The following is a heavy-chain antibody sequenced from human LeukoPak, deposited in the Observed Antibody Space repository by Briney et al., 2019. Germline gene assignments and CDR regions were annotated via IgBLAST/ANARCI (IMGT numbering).Heavy chain of an antibody. CDR3: ARDRAVATDYGMDV. J-gene: IGHJ6*02. D-gene: IGHD6-19*01. Sequence: ASVKVSCKASGYTFTGYYMHWVRQAPGQGLEWMGWINPNSGGTDYAQKFQGWVTMTRDTSISTAYMELSRLRSDDTAVYYCARDRAVATDYGMDVWGQGTTVTVSS. V-gene: IGHV1-2*04. CDR1: GYTFTGYY. CDR2: INPNSGGT.